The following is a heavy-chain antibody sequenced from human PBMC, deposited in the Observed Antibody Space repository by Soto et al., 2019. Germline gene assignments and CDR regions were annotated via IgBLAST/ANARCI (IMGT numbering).Heavy chain of an antibody. V-gene: IGHV1-24*01. CDR3: ATAMYYYGSGSYFSPRPYDAFDI. Sequence: ASVKVSCKVSGYTLTELSMRWVRQAPGKGLEWMGGFDPEDGETIYAQKFQGRVTMTEDTSTDTAYMELSSLRSEDTAVYYCATAMYYYGSGSYFSPRPYDAFDIWGQGTMVTVSS. CDR1: GYTLTELS. D-gene: IGHD3-10*01. J-gene: IGHJ3*02. CDR2: FDPEDGET.